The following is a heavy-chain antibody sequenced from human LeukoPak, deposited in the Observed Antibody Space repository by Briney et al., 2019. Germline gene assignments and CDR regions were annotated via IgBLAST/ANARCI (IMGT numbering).Heavy chain of an antibody. D-gene: IGHD3-22*01. J-gene: IGHJ4*02. CDR3: AKDHTQYYYDSSGYYYDY. Sequence: PGGSLRLSCAASGFTSSSYGMSWVRQAPGKGLEWVSAISGSGGSTYYADSVKGRFTISRDNSKNTLYLQMNSLRAEDTAVYYCAKDHTQYYYDSSGYYYDYWGQGTLVTVSS. CDR1: GFTSSSYG. V-gene: IGHV3-23*01. CDR2: ISGSGGST.